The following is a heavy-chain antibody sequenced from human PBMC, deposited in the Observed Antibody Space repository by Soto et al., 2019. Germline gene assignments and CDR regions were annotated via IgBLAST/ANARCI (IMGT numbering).Heavy chain of an antibody. CDR2: ISSSSSTI. V-gene: IGHV3-48*01. CDR1: GFTFSSYS. J-gene: IGHJ5*02. D-gene: IGHD6-13*01. Sequence: EVQLVESGGGLVQPGGSLRLSCAASGFTFSSYSMNWVRQAPGKGLEWVSYISSSSSTIYYADSVKGRFTISRDNAKNSLYLQRNSLRAEATAVYYCARHPERIAQIGWFDPWGQGTLVTVSS. CDR3: ARHPERIAQIGWFDP.